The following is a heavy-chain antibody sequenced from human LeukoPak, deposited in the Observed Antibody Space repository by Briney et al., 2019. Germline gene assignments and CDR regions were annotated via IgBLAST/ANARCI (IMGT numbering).Heavy chain of an antibody. CDR1: GYSFTSYW. Sequence: GESLKISCKGSGYSFTSYWIRWVRQMPGKGLEWMGIIYPGDSDTRYSPSFQGQVTISADKSISTAYLQWSSLKASDTAMYYCARHGIAAATTLYGMDVWGQGTTVTVSS. CDR3: ARHGIAAATTLYGMDV. D-gene: IGHD6-13*01. CDR2: IYPGDSDT. J-gene: IGHJ6*02. V-gene: IGHV5-51*01.